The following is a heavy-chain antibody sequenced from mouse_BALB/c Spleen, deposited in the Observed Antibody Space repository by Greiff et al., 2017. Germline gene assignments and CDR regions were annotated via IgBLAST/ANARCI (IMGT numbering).Heavy chain of an antibody. CDR2: ISNGGGST. CDR1: GFTFSSYT. J-gene: IGHJ4*01. V-gene: IGHV5-12-2*01. CDR3: ARGGSGYAMDY. D-gene: IGHD3-1*01. Sequence: EVQLVESGGGLVQPGGSLKLSCAASGFTFSSYTMSWVRQTPEKRLEWVAYISNGGGSTYYPDTVKGRFTISRDNAKNTLYLQMSSLKSEDTAMYYCARGGSGYAMDYWGQGTSVTVSS.